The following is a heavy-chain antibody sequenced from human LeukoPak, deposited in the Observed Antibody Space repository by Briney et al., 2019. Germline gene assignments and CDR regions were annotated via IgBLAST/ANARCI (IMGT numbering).Heavy chain of an antibody. CDR2: IYYSGST. D-gene: IGHD3-10*01. J-gene: IGHJ4*02. CDR1: GFTFSSYA. V-gene: IGHV4-39*01. Sequence: GSLRLSCAASGFTFSSYAMSWVRQPPGKGLEWIGSIYYSGSTYYNPSLKSRVTISVDTSKNQFSLKLSSVTAADTAVYYCARQSSGSYYRTLDYWGQGTLVTVSS. CDR3: ARQSSGSYYRTLDY.